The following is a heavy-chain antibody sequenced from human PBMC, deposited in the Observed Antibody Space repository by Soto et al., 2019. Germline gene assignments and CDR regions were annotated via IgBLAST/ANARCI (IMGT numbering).Heavy chain of an antibody. Sequence: SETLSLTCTVSGGSISSSSYYWGWIRQPPGKGLEWIGSIYYSGSTYYNPSLKSRVTISVDTSKNQFSLKLSSVTAADTAVYYCARGGTYYYDSSRFDYWGQGTLVTVSS. CDR1: GGSISSSSYY. J-gene: IGHJ4*02. CDR3: ARGGTYYYDSSRFDY. CDR2: IYYSGST. V-gene: IGHV4-39*01. D-gene: IGHD3-22*01.